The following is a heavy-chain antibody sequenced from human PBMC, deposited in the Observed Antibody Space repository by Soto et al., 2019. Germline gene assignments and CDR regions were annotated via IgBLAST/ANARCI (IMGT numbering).Heavy chain of an antibody. Sequence: QVQLVQSGAEVKKPGSSVKVSCKASGGTFSSYAISWVRQAPGQGLEWMGGIIPIFGTANYAQKFQGRVTITADESTSTAYMELRRLRSEDTSVYYCARHVPAAGYYYGMDVWGQGTTVTVSS. CDR3: ARHVPAAGYYYGMDV. CDR2: IIPIFGTA. CDR1: GGTFSSYA. V-gene: IGHV1-69*12. J-gene: IGHJ6*02. D-gene: IGHD2-2*01.